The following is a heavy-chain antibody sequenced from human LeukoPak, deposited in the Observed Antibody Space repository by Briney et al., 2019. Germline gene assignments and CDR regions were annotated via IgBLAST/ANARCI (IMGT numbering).Heavy chain of an antibody. CDR2: FDPEDVDT. V-gene: IGHV1-24*01. J-gene: IGHJ3*01. D-gene: IGHD3-3*01. CDR1: EYRLTELS. Sequence: GASVKVSCKVSEYRLTELSMHWVRLAPGKGLEWMGGFDPEDVDTIYAQKFEGRVTMTEDTSTDTAYLELSSLRSEDTAVYYCATLLLSKKRYYDFWTSAFDFWGQGTMATVSS. CDR3: ATLLLSKKRYYDFWTSAFDF.